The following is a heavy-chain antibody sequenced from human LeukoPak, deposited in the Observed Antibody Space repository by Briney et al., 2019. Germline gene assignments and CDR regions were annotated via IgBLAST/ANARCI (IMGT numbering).Heavy chain of an antibody. CDR3: ASNVGPRRRPPVVMDF. J-gene: IGHJ6*02. D-gene: IGHD2-15*01. V-gene: IGHV3-48*03. CDR2: ISSSGHTI. Sequence: QSGGSLRLSCAASGITFSSYEMSWVRQAPGKGLEWVSYISSSGHTIYYADSVKGRFTISRDNAKKSLYLQMNSLRAEDTAVYYCASNVGPRRRPPVVMDFWGQGTTVTVSS. CDR1: GITFSSYE.